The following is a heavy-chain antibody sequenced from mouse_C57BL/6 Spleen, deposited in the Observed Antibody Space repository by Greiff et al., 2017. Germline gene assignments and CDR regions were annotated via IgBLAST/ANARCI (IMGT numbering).Heavy chain of an antibody. CDR3: ARARITTYWYFDV. CDR1: GYSFTDYN. J-gene: IGHJ1*03. V-gene: IGHV1-39*01. Sequence: EVKLMESGPELVKPGASVKISCKASGYSFTDYNMNWVKQSNGKSLEWIGVINPNYGTTSYNQKFKGKATLTVDQSSSTAYMQLSSLTSEDSAVYFCARARITTYWYFDVWGTGTTVTVSS. CDR2: INPNYGTT. D-gene: IGHD1-1*01.